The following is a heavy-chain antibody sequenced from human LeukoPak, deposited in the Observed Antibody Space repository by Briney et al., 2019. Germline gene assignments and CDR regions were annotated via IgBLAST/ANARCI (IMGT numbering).Heavy chain of an antibody. CDR3: ARTPGGVVITTLDY. V-gene: IGHV3-21*01. CDR2: ISSSSSYI. D-gene: IGHD3-22*01. CDR1: GFTFSSYS. J-gene: IGHJ4*02. Sequence: GGSLRLSCAASGFTFSSYSMNWVRQAPGKGLEWVSSISSSSSYIYYADSVKGRFTISRDNAKNSLYLQMNSLRAEDTAVYYCARTPGGVVITTLDYWGQGTLVTVSS.